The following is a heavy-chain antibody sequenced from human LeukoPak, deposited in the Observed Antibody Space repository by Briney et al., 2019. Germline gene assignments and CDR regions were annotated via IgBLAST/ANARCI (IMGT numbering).Heavy chain of an antibody. J-gene: IGHJ4*02. CDR2: ISGSGGST. Sequence: PGGSLRLSCAASGFTFGSYAMSWVRQAPGKGLEWVSAISGSGGSTYYADSVKGRFTISRDNSKNTLYLQMNSLRAGDTAVYYCARARGTVVVTASDYWGQGTLITVSS. V-gene: IGHV3-23*01. D-gene: IGHD2-21*02. CDR1: GFTFGSYA. CDR3: ARARGTVVVTASDY.